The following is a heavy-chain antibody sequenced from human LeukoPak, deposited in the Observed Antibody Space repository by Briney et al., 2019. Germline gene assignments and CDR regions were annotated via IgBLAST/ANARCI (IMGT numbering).Heavy chain of an antibody. J-gene: IGHJ4*02. D-gene: IGHD6-19*01. V-gene: IGHV3-13*01. CDR1: GFTFRSYD. CDR3: ARGGIPVAGIDEIDF. Sequence: GSLRLSCAASGFTFRSYDMHWVRQVTGKGLEWVSAIGIGGDTYYLDSVKGRFTISRENAKNSLYFQMDSLRAGDTAVYYCARGGIPVAGIDEIDFWGQGTLVTVAS. CDR2: IGIGGDT.